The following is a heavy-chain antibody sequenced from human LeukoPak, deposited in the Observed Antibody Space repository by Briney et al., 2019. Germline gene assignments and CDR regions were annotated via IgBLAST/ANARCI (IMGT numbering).Heavy chain of an antibody. CDR1: SGSINSSNYY. Sequence: SETLSLTCTVSSGSINSSNYYWGRIRQPPGKGLEWIGTIYYSGSTYYNPSFRSRVTISVDTSRSHFSLKLNSVTAADTAVYYCATYGGWLRSIDYWGQGTLVTVSS. J-gene: IGHJ4*02. CDR2: IYYSGST. V-gene: IGHV4-39*02. D-gene: IGHD5-12*01. CDR3: ATYGGWLRSIDY.